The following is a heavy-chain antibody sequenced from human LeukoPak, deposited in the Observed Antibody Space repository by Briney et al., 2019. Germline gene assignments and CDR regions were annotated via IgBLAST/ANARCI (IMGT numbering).Heavy chain of an antibody. V-gene: IGHV1-24*01. D-gene: IGHD3-9*01. Sequence: ASVKVSCKVSGYTLTELSMHWVRQAPGKGLEWMGGFDPEDGETFYAQKFQGRVTITADESTSTAYMELSRLRFEDTAVYYCARQGYTNNLGGYFGDKDDGFDLWGQGTMVTVSS. CDR3: ARQGYTNNLGGYFGDKDDGFDL. J-gene: IGHJ3*01. CDR2: FDPEDGET. CDR1: GYTLTELS.